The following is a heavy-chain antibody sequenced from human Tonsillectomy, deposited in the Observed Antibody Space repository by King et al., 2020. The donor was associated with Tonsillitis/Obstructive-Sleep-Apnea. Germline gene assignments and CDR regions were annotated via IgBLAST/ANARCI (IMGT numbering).Heavy chain of an antibody. Sequence: QLVQSGAEVKKPGASVKVSCKASGYTFTAYYMHWVRQAPGQGLEWMGSINPISGATSFAQKFQGRVTMTSDTSISTAYMELSRLRSDDTAVYYCAKEGNTWFDPWGQGTLVTVSS. V-gene: IGHV1-2*02. CDR1: GYTFTAYY. D-gene: IGHD2/OR15-2a*01. CDR3: AKEGNTWFDP. CDR2: INPISGAT. J-gene: IGHJ5*02.